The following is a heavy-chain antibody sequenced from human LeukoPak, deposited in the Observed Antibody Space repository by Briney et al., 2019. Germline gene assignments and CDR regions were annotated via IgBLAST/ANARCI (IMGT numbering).Heavy chain of an antibody. CDR2: IYTSGST. J-gene: IGHJ4*02. Sequence: PSETLSLTCTVSGGSISSYYWSWIRQPAGKGLEWFGRIYTSGSTNYNPSLKSRVTMSVDTSKNQFSLKVSSVTAADTAVYYCARDGYRSSWVDWGQGTLVTVSS. CDR1: GGSISSYY. V-gene: IGHV4-4*07. CDR3: ARDGYRSSWVD. D-gene: IGHD6-13*01.